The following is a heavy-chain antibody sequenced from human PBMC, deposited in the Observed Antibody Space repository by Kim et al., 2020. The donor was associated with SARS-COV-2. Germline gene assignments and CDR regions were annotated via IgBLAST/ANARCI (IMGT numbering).Heavy chain of an antibody. CDR1: GDSVSSNSAA. J-gene: IGHJ5*02. Sequence: SQTLSLTCAISGDSVSSNSAAWNWIRQSPSRGLEWLGRTYYRSKWYNDYAVSVKSRITINPDTSKNQFSLQLNSVTPEDTAVYYCARDEGPEGYCSSTSCYVNWFDPWGQGTLVTVSS. D-gene: IGHD2-2*01. V-gene: IGHV6-1*01. CDR2: TYYRSKWYN. CDR3: ARDEGPEGYCSSTSCYVNWFDP.